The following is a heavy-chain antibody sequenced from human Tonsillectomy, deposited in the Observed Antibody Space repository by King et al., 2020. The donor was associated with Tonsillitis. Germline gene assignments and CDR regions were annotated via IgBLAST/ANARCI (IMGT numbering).Heavy chain of an antibody. Sequence: VQLVESGAEVKKPGESLKISCQGSGYNFSTYWIGWVRRMPGKGLEWMGIIYPGDSDTRYSPSFQGQVSISVDKSITTAYLQWSSLKASDTAMYYCGRRGNKGDYRDVHFDYWAQGTQVTVSS. D-gene: IGHD4-17*01. CDR1: GYNFSTYW. V-gene: IGHV5-51*01. J-gene: IGHJ4*02. CDR2: IYPGDSDT. CDR3: GRRGNKGDYRDVHFDY.